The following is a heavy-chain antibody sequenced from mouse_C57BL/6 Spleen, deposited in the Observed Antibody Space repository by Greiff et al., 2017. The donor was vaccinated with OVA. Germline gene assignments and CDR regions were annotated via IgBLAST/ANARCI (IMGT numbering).Heavy chain of an antibody. CDR3: AREGDTVVARGAMDY. J-gene: IGHJ4*01. Sequence: EVQLQQSGPVLVKPGASVKMSCKASGYTFTDYYMNWVKQSHGKSLEWIGVINPYNGGTSYNQKFKGKATLTVDKSSSTAYMELNSLTSEDSAVYYCAREGDTVVARGAMDYWGQGTSVTVSS. CDR2: INPYNGGT. V-gene: IGHV1-19*01. CDR1: GYTFTDYY. D-gene: IGHD1-1*01.